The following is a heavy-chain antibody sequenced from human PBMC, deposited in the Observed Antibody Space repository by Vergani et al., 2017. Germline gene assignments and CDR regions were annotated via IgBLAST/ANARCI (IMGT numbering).Heavy chain of an antibody. CDR3: SYGMDV. CDR2: IYYDGSNA. V-gene: IGHV3-33*01. CDR1: RSTFKTYG. J-gene: IGHJ6*02. Sequence: QGQLVESGGGIVQPGRSLTLSCVASRSTFKTYGMHWVRQAPGKGLEWVGLIYYDGSNAYYADSVKGRFTISRDNSKNTLHLQLNSLRVEDTAVYFCSYGMDVWGQGTTVTVSS.